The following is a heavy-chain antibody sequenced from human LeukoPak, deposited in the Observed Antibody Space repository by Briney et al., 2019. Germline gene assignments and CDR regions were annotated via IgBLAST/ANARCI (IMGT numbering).Heavy chain of an antibody. V-gene: IGHV1-18*01. Sequence: ASVKVSCKASGYTFTSYGISWVRQAPGQGLEWMGWISAYNGNTNYAQKLQGRVTITRDTSASTAYMELSSLRSEDTAVYYCASPNRDSSGWYGTYYYGMDVWGQGTTVTVSS. CDR3: ASPNRDSSGWYGTYYYGMDV. CDR2: ISAYNGNT. D-gene: IGHD6-19*01. J-gene: IGHJ6*02. CDR1: GYTFTSYG.